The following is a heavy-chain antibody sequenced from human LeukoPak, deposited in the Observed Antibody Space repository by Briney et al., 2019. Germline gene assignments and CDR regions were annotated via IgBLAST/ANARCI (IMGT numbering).Heavy chain of an antibody. D-gene: IGHD2-2*01. Sequence: GASVKVSCKASGYTFTSYDINWVRQATGQGLEWMGWMNPNSGNTGYAQKFQGRVTMTRNTSISTAYMELSSLRSEDTAVYYCARSGIRYQLHSPYYYYYMDVWGKGTTVTVSS. J-gene: IGHJ6*03. V-gene: IGHV1-8*01. CDR3: ARSGIRYQLHSPYYYYYMDV. CDR1: GYTFTSYD. CDR2: MNPNSGNT.